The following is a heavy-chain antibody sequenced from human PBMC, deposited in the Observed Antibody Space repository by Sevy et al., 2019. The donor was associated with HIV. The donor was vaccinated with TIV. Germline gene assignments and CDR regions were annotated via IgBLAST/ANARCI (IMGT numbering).Heavy chain of an antibody. CDR1: GFTFSSYS. J-gene: IGHJ4*02. Sequence: GGSLRLSCAASGFTFSSYSMNWVRQAPGKGLEWVANIRQDGSEMYYVGSVKGRFTISRDNAKNALYLQMDGLRAEDTAVYYCARRYFDLWGQGTLVTVSS. V-gene: IGHV3-7*03. CDR3: ARRYFDL. CDR2: IRQDGSEM.